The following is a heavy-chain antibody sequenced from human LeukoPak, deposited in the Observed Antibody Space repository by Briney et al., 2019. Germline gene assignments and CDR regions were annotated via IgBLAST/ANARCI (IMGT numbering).Heavy chain of an antibody. CDR1: GNTFSTYA. J-gene: IGHJ4*02. V-gene: IGHV1-69*04. CDR3: ARDLRSDEGYFDY. Sequence: SVKVSFKASGNTFSTYAINWVRHAPGQGLEWMGRIIPMLDIANYAQKFQGRVTITADKSTSTAYMDLSSLRSEDTAVYYCARDLRSDEGYFDYWGQGTLVTVSS. CDR2: IIPMLDIA. D-gene: IGHD2-21*02.